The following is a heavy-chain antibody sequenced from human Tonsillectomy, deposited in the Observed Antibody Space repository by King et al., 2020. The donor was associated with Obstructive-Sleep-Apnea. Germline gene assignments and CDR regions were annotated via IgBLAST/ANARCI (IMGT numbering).Heavy chain of an antibody. J-gene: IGHJ4*02. CDR3: ATLATAGY. CDR1: GGSFSGYF. D-gene: IGHD1-14*01. V-gene: IGHV4-34*01. CDR2: INHSGST. Sequence: VQLQQWGAGLLKPSETLSLTCAVYGGSFSGYFWSWIRQPPGKGLEWIGEINHSGSTNYNPSLKSRVTMSVDTSKNQFSLNLSSVTAADAAVYYCATLATAGYWGQGTLVSVSS.